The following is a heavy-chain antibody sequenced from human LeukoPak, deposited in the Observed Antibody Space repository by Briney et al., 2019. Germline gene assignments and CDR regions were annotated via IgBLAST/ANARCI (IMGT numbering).Heavy chain of an antibody. D-gene: IGHD2-2*02. CDR1: GFTFSSYA. J-gene: IGHJ4*02. Sequence: GGSLRLSYAASGFTFSSYAMTWVRQAPGKGLEWVSAISGSGNSTYYADSVKGRFTISRDNSKNTLYLQINSLRAEDTAVYYCAKVQTPYCSSTSCYNFDYWGQGTLVTVSS. CDR3: AKVQTPYCSSTSCYNFDY. CDR2: ISGSGNST. V-gene: IGHV3-23*01.